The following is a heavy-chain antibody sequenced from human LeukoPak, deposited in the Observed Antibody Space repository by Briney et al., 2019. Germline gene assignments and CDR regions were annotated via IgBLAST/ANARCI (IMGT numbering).Heavy chain of an antibody. CDR1: GGSFSGYY. CDR2: INHRGST. CDR3: ARRLGRKFGERFYYYHYMDV. J-gene: IGHJ6*03. D-gene: IGHD3-10*01. Sequence: SETLSLTCAVYGGSFSGYYWSWIRQPPGKGLEWIGEINHRGSTNYNPSLRSRVTMSIDTSKNQFSLKLSSVTAADTAVYYCARRLGRKFGERFYYYHYMDVWGKGTTVTVSS. V-gene: IGHV4-34*01.